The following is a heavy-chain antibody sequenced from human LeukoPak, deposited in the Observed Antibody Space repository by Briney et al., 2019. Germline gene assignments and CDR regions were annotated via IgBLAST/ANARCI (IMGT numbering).Heavy chain of an antibody. CDR2: IYTSGST. D-gene: IGHD2-15*01. CDR3: ERHPGYCSGGSCYYYYMDV. Sequence: SESLSLTCTVSGGSISSGSYYWSWIPQPAGKGLEWIGRIYTSGSTNYNPSLKSRVTISVDTSKNQFSLKLSSVTAADTAVYYCERHPGYCSGGSCYYYYMDVWGKGTTVTISS. CDR1: GGSISSGSYY. V-gene: IGHV4-61*02. J-gene: IGHJ6*03.